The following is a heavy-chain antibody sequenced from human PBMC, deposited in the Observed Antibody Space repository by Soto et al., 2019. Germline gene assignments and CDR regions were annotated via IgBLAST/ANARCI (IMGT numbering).Heavy chain of an antibody. Sequence: WGSLRLSCAASGFTFCSYGMHWVRQAPGKGLEWVAVISYDGSNKYYADSVKGRFTISRDNSKNTLYLQMNSLRAEDTAVYYCAKDLIRVGATDYYYYGMDVWGQGTTVTVSS. V-gene: IGHV3-30*18. CDR3: AKDLIRVGATDYYYYGMDV. CDR1: GFTFCSYG. CDR2: ISYDGSNK. D-gene: IGHD1-26*01. J-gene: IGHJ6*02.